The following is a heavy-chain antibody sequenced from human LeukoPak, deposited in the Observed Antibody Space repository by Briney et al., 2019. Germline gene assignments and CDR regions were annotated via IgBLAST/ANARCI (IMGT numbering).Heavy chain of an antibody. V-gene: IGHV1-24*01. Sequence: SVKVSCKASGYTFTSYGISWVRQAPGKGLEWMGGFDPEDGETIYAQKFQGRVTMTEDTSTDTAYMELSSLRSEDTAVYYCATVRSYYYYMDVWGKGTTVTVSS. CDR2: FDPEDGET. CDR1: GYTFTSYG. CDR3: ATVRSYYYYMDV. J-gene: IGHJ6*03.